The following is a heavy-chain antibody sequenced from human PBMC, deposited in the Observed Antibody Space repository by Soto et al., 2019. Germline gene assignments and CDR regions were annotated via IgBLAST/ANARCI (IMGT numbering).Heavy chain of an antibody. Sequence: PGGSLRLSCAASGFTFSSYGMHWVRQAPGKGLEWVAVISYDGSNKYYADSVKGRFTISRDNSKNTLYLQMNSLRAEDTAVYYCAKHRGIAARLGYFDYWGQGTLVTVSS. J-gene: IGHJ4*02. CDR1: GFTFSSYG. D-gene: IGHD6-6*01. CDR3: AKHRGIAARLGYFDY. CDR2: ISYDGSNK. V-gene: IGHV3-30*18.